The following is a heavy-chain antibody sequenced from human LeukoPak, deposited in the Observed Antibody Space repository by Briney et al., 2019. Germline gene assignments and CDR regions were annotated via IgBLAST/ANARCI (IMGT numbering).Heavy chain of an antibody. D-gene: IGHD4-17*01. CDR3: ARRATVTTVDDAFDI. J-gene: IGHJ3*02. V-gene: IGHV5-51*04. CDR1: GYSFTSYW. CDR2: IYPGDSDT. Sequence: GESLKISCKGSGYSFTSYWIGSVRQMPGKGLEWMGIIYPGDSDTRYSPSFQGQVTISADKPISTAYLQWSSLKASDTAMYYCARRATVTTVDDAFDIWGQGTMVTVSS.